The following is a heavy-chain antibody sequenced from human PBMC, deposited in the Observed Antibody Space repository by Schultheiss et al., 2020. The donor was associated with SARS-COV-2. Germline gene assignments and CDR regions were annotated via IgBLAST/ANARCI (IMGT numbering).Heavy chain of an antibody. CDR1: GGSISSYY. J-gene: IGHJ4*02. CDR3: ARGQQLPPDSYFDY. V-gene: IGHV4-4*07. Sequence: SETLSLTCTVSGGSISSYYWSWIRQPAGKGLEWIGRIYYSGSTYYNPSLKSRVTISVDRSKNQFSLKLSSVTAADTAVYYCARGQQLPPDSYFDYWGQGTLVTVSS. CDR2: IYYSGST. D-gene: IGHD6-13*01.